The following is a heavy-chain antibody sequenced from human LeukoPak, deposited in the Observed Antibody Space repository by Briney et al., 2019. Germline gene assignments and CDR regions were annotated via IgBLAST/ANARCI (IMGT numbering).Heavy chain of an antibody. Sequence: PGGSLRLSCSASGFIFSNHWMSWVRQAPGKGLEWVANINQDGREKYYVDSVKGRFTISRDNAKNSLSLQMKSLRAEDTALYYCARDKSYGDSEDYWGQGTLVTVSA. J-gene: IGHJ4*02. CDR1: GFIFSNHW. CDR2: INQDGREK. V-gene: IGHV3-7*05. CDR3: ARDKSYGDSEDY. D-gene: IGHD4-17*01.